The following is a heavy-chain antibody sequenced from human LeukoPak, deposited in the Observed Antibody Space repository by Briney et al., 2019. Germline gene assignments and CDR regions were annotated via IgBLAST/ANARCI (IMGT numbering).Heavy chain of an antibody. CDR2: IYYTGST. CDR3: ARRTTVTPNWFDP. J-gene: IGHJ5*02. D-gene: IGHD4-17*01. CDR1: GGPISSYQ. Sequence: SETLSLTCTVSGGPISSYQWSWIRQPPGKGLEWIGYIYYTGSTNYHPSLKSRITISLDTSKNQFSLKLSSVAAADTAVYYCARRTTVTPNWFDPWGQGTLVTVSS. V-gene: IGHV4-59*08.